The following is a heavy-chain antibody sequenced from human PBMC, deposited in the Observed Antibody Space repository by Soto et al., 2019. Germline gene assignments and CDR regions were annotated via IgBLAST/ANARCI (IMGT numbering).Heavy chain of an antibody. CDR1: GGSIRNGDYY. CDR2: VYYSGTT. Sequence: SETLSLTCTVSGGSIRNGDYYWGWIRQPPGKGLEWIGYVYYSGTTYSHPSLNSRVSISVDTSENQFSLRLTSVTAADTAVYYCVTVNLVGAAYYFDYWGPGTLVTAPQ. CDR3: VTVNLVGAAYYFDY. D-gene: IGHD1-26*01. V-gene: IGHV4-30-4*01. J-gene: IGHJ4*02.